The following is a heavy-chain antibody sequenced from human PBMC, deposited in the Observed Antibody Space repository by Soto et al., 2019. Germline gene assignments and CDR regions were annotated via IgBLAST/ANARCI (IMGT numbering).Heavy chain of an antibody. J-gene: IGHJ4*02. CDR3: ARGRYYFDSSTYRPFFDS. D-gene: IGHD3-22*01. CDR2: IYYSGST. V-gene: IGHV4-59*01. Sequence: WTWIRQPPGKGLEWIGCIYYSGSTNYNPSLKSRVIMSVDTSKNQFSLKLSSVTATDTAVYYCARGRYYFDSSTYRPFFDSWGQGTLVTVSS.